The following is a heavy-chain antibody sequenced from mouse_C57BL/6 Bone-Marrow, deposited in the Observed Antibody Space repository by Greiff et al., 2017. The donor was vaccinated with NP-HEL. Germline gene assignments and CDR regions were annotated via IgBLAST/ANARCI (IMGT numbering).Heavy chain of an antibody. CDR1: GFTFSSYG. D-gene: IGHD1-1*01. J-gene: IGHJ4*01. Sequence: EVQVVESGGDLVKPGGSLKLSCAASGFTFSSYGMSWVRQTPDKRLEWVATISSGGSYTYYPDSVKGRFTIARDNAKNTRYLQMSSLKSEDTAMYYCARHDYCSSYAMDYWGQGTSVTVSS. V-gene: IGHV5-6*01. CDR2: ISSGGSYT. CDR3: ARHDYCSSYAMDY.